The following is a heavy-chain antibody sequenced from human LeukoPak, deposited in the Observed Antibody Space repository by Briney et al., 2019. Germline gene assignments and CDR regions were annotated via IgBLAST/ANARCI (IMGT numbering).Heavy chain of an antibody. CDR1: GFTVSSNY. J-gene: IGHJ4*02. CDR3: ARDRTRNSSGWYWSSFFDY. V-gene: IGHV3-66*01. Sequence: GGSLRLSCAASGFTVSSNYMSWVRQAPGKGLEWVSVICSGGSTYYADSVKGRFTISRDNSKNTLYLQMNSLRAEDTAVYYCARDRTRNSSGWYWSSFFDYWGQGTLVTVSS. D-gene: IGHD6-19*01. CDR2: ICSGGST.